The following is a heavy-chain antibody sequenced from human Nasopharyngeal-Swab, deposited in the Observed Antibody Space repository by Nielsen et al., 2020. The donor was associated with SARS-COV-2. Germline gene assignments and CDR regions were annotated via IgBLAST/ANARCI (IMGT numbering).Heavy chain of an antibody. CDR1: GYTFTSYG. CDR3: ARVGRAAHRDNWFDP. CDR2: ISAYNGNT. D-gene: IGHD1-26*01. Sequence: ASVKVSCKASGYTFTSYGISWVRQAPGQGLEWMGWISAYNGNTNYTQKLQGRVTMTTDTSTSTAYMELRSLRSDDTAVYYCARVGRAAHRDNWFDPWGQGTLVTVSS. V-gene: IGHV1-18*01. J-gene: IGHJ5*02.